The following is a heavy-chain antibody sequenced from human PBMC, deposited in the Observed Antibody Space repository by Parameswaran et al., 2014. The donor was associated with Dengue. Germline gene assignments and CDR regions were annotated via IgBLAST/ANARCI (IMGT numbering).Heavy chain of an antibody. CDR1: GGSISSYY. V-gene: IGHV4-4*07. CDR2: IYTSGST. D-gene: IGHD5-24*01. J-gene: IGHJ4*02. Sequence: GSLRLSCTVSGGSISSYYWSWIRQPAGKGLEWIGRIYTSGSTNYNPSLKSRVTMSVDTSKNQFSLKLSSVTAADTAVYYCARGGDGYRDDLDYWGQGTLVTVSS. CDR3: ARGGDGYRDDLDY.